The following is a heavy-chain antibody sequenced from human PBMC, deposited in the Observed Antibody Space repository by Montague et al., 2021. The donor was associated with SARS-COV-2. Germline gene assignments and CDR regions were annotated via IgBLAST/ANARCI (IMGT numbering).Heavy chain of an antibody. CDR1: GFSLSTSGMC. Sequence: PALVKPTQTLTLTCTFSGFSLSTSGMCVSWIRQPPGKALEWLARIDWDDDKYYSTSLKTRLTISKDTSKNQVVLTTTNMDPVDTATYYCARTRVDIAVAFDIWGQGTMVTVSS. J-gene: IGHJ3*02. D-gene: IGHD5-12*01. CDR3: ARTRVDIAVAFDI. CDR2: IDWDDDK. V-gene: IGHV2-70*11.